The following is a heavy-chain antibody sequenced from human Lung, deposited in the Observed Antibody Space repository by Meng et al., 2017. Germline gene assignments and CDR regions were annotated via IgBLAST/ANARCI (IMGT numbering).Heavy chain of an antibody. Sequence: EVQLVESGVGVVSPGGSLRLSCAASGFTFTDHWMHWVRQGPGKGLVWVSRINRDGTKPTYADSVKGRFTISRDNAKNTLYLQMNNLRAEDTAFYYCTNDRLNHWGQGALVTVFS. CDR3: TNDRLNH. CDR1: GFTFTDHW. CDR2: INRDGTKP. D-gene: IGHD1-1*01. J-gene: IGHJ1*01. V-gene: IGHV3-74*01.